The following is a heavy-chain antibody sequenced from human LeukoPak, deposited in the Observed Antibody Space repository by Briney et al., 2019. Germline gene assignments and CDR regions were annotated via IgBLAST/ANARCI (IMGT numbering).Heavy chain of an antibody. V-gene: IGHV4-34*01. CDR2: INHSGST. D-gene: IGHD6-6*01. CDR3: ARSTARAARRPFDP. CDR1: GGSFSGYY. Sequence: SETLSLTCAVCGGSFSGYYWSWIRQPPGKGLEWIGEINHSGSTNYNPSLKSRVTISVDTSKNQFSLKLSSVTAADTAVYYCARSTARAARRPFDPWGQGTLVTVSS. J-gene: IGHJ5*02.